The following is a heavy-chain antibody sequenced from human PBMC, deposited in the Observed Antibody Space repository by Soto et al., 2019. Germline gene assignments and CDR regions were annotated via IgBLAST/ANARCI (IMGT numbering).Heavy chain of an antibody. V-gene: IGHV1-18*01. J-gene: IGHJ4*02. CDR2: ISAYNSNT. CDR1: GYTFISYG. Sequence: QVQLVQSGAAVKKTGASVKVSCKASGYTFISYGISWVRQAPGQGLEWMGCISAYNSNTNYAQKLQGRVTMTTDTSTSTDYMELRSLRSVDKAVYYCARVRSYGELGYWGQGTLFTVSS. D-gene: IGHD1-7*01. CDR3: ARVRSYGELGY.